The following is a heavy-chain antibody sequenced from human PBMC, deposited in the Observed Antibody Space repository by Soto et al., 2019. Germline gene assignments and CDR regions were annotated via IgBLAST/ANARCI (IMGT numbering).Heavy chain of an antibody. CDR3: ARDRGSMATVDTMRGY. Sequence: EVQLVESGGGLVQPGGSLTLSCAASGFAFSDYGMMWVRQAPGKGLECISFICGTTIYYAASVRGRFTIARDNAKHSLSLQMNNLRAEDTAVYYCARDRGSMATVDTMRGYWGQGVLVTVSS. J-gene: IGHJ4*02. D-gene: IGHD5-12*01. CDR1: GFAFSDYG. CDR2: ICGTTI. V-gene: IGHV3-48*01.